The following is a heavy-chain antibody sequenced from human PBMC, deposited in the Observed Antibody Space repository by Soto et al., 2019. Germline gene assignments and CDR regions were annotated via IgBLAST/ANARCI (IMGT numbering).Heavy chain of an antibody. D-gene: IGHD2-2*01. CDR1: GGSISSYY. CDR2: IYYSGST. CDR3: AREGYSSTSKYYYGMDV. Sequence: SETLSLTCTVSGGSISSYYWSWIRQPPGKGLEWIGYIYYSGSTNYNPSLKSRVTISVDTSKNQFSLKLSSVTAADTAVYYCAREGYSSTSKYYYGMDVCGQGTTVTVSS. V-gene: IGHV4-59*01. J-gene: IGHJ6*02.